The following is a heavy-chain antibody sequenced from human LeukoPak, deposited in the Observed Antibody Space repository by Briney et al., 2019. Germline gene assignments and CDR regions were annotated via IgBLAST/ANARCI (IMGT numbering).Heavy chain of an antibody. J-gene: IGHJ4*02. CDR3: ARAWYYYGSGSSTFDY. V-gene: IGHV3-74*01. D-gene: IGHD3-10*01. Sequence: TGGSLRLSCTASGFTFSSYWMHWVRQAPGKGLVWVSRINSDGSSTSYADSVKGRFTISRDNAKNTLYLQMNSLRAEDTAVYYCARAWYYYGSGSSTFDYWGQGTLVTVSS. CDR2: INSDGSST. CDR1: GFTFSSYW.